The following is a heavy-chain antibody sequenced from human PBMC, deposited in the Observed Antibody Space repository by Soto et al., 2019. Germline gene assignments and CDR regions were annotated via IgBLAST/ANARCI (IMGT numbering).Heavy chain of an antibody. J-gene: IGHJ6*02. D-gene: IGHD5-12*01. CDR1: GYTFTSYY. CDR3: ARDRTAVATILGDYYYYGMDV. V-gene: IGHV1-46*03. Sequence: ASVKVSCKASGYTFTSYYMHWVRQAPGQGLEWMGIINPSGGSTSYAQKFQGRVTMTRDTSTSTVYMELSSLRSEDTAVYYCARDRTAVATILGDYYYYGMDVWGQGTTVTVSS. CDR2: INPSGGST.